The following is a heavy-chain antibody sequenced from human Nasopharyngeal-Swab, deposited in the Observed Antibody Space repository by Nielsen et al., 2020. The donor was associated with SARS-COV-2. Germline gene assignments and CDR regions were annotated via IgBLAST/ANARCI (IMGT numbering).Heavy chain of an antibody. CDR2: IYYSGST. Sequence: RQAPGKGLEWIGSIYYSGSTYYNPSLKSRVTISVDTSKNQFSLKLGSVTAADTAVYYCARARSYGSGRNPKGGGNFDYWGQGTLVTVSS. V-gene: IGHV4-39*01. D-gene: IGHD3-10*01. J-gene: IGHJ4*02. CDR3: ARARSYGSGRNPKGGGNFDY.